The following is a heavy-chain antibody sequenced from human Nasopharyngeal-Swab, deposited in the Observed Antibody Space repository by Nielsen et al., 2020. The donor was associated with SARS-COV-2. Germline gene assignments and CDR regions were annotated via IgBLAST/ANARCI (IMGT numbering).Heavy chain of an antibody. V-gene: IGHV3-13*01. Sequence: GESLKISCAASGFTLRSYDVHWVRQTTGEGLEWVPVIASSGATSYLDSVKGRFTVSRDNVKNSVYLQMNSLRAGDTAVYYYAREQLCIRGTRCLDAFDIWGQGTMVTVSS. J-gene: IGHJ3*02. D-gene: IGHD2-2*01. CDR2: IASSGAT. CDR3: AREQLCIRGTRCLDAFDI. CDR1: GFTLRSYD.